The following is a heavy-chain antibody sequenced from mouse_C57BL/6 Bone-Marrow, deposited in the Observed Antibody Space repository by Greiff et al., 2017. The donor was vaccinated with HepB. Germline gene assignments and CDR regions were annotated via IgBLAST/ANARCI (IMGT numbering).Heavy chain of an antibody. CDR1: GYTFTSYW. V-gene: IGHV1-50*01. J-gene: IGHJ1*03. Sequence: QVQLQQPGAELVKPGASVKLSCKASGYTFTSYWMQWVKQRPGQGLEWIGEIDPSDSYTNYNQKFKGKATLTVDTSSSTAYMQLSSLTSEDSAVYYCARRETYYSNYAFDVWGTGTTVTVSS. CDR2: IDPSDSYT. D-gene: IGHD2-5*01. CDR3: ARRETYYSNYAFDV.